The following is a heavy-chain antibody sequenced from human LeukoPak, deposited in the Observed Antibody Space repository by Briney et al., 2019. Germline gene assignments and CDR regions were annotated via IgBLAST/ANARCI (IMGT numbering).Heavy chain of an antibody. V-gene: IGHV3-48*01. CDR3: AKDQRYTDDV. Sequence: PGGSLRLSCAASGFTFSSYSMNWVRQAPGKGLEWVSYISSSSTIYYADSVKGRFTISRDNSKNTLYLQMNSLRAEDTAVYYCAKDQRYTDDVWGKGTTVTVSS. D-gene: IGHD1-1*01. J-gene: IGHJ6*04. CDR1: GFTFSSYS. CDR2: ISSSSTI.